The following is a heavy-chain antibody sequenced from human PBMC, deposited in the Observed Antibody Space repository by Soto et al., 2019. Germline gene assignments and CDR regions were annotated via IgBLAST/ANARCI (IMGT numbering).Heavy chain of an antibody. V-gene: IGHV1-69*12. J-gene: IGHJ2*01. CDR2: IIPIFGTA. CDR3: ARDSAIAVAGTGRYFDL. Sequence: QVQLVQSGAEVKKPGSSVKVSCKASGGTFSSYAISWVRQAPGQGLEWMGGIIPIFGTANYAQKFQGRVTINAEDSTSTAYMELSSLRSEDTAVYYCARDSAIAVAGTGRYFDLWGRGTLVTVSS. D-gene: IGHD6-19*01. CDR1: GGTFSSYA.